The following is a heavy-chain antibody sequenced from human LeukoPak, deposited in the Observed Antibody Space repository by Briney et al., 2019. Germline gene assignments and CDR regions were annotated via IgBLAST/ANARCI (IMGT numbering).Heavy chain of an antibody. J-gene: IGHJ5*02. CDR1: GFTFSSYG. V-gene: IGHV3-33*06. Sequence: PGGSLRLSCAASGFTFSSYGMHWVRQAPGKGLEWVAVIWYDGSNKYYADSVKGRFTISRDNSKNTLYLQMNSLRAEDTAVYYCAKSYGDLNNWFDPWGQGTLVTVSS. CDR2: IWYDGSNK. D-gene: IGHD4-17*01. CDR3: AKSYGDLNNWFDP.